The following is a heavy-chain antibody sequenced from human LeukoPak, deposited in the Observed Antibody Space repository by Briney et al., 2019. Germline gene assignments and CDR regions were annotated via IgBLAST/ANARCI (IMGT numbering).Heavy chain of an antibody. CDR1: GGSITSYY. CDR3: VREVGYCSGGSCYSYFDY. D-gene: IGHD2-15*01. J-gene: IGHJ4*02. Sequence: SETLSLTCTVSGGSITSYYWSWIRQPPGKGLEWIGYNFYNQNINYNPSLKSRVTISVDTSKNQLSLKLRYVTAADTAVYYCVREVGYCSGGSCYSYFDYWGQGTLVTVSS. V-gene: IGHV4-59*12. CDR2: NFYNQNI.